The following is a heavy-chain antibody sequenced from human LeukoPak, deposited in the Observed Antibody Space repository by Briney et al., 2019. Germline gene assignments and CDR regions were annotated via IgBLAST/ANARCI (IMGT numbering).Heavy chain of an antibody. CDR2: IYTSGST. CDR1: GGSISSYY. J-gene: IGHJ4*02. D-gene: IGHD3-22*01. V-gene: IGHV4-4*07. CDR3: ARGHLWDTYYDSSGYYGGYFDY. Sequence: PSETLSLTCTVSGGSISSYYWSWIRQPARKGLEWIGRIYTSGSTNYNPSLKSRVTMSVDTSKNQFSLKLSSVTAADTAVYYCARGHLWDTYYDSSGYYGGYFDYWGQGTLVTVSS.